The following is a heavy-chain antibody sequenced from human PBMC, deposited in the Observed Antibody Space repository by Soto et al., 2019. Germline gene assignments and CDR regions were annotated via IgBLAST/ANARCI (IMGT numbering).Heavy chain of an antibody. CDR2: IYSSGST. J-gene: IGHJ5*02. CDR1: GGTISGYY. Sequence: SETLSLTCTVTGGTISGYYWTWIRQSAGGGLEWIGRIYSSGSTNYNPSLKSRVTISLDTSMNHFSLRLSSVTAADTAVYYCARGPRFTDWFDPWGQGTLVTVSS. D-gene: IGHD3-3*01. CDR3: ARGPRFTDWFDP. V-gene: IGHV4-4*07.